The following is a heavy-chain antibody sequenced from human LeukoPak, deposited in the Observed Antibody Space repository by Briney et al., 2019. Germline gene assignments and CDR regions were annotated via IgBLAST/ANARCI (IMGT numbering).Heavy chain of an antibody. Sequence: GGSLRLSCAASGFTFSSYGMHWVRQAPGKGLEWVAFIRYDGSNKYYADSVKGRFTISRDNSKNTLYLQMNSLRAEDTAVYYCAKLVTSSGYHSSDYWGQGTLVTVSS. CDR2: IRYDGSNK. CDR1: GFTFSSYG. D-gene: IGHD3-22*01. CDR3: AKLVTSSGYHSSDY. J-gene: IGHJ4*02. V-gene: IGHV3-30*02.